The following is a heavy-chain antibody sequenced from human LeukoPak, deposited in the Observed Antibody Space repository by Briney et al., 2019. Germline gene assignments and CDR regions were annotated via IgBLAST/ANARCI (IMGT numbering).Heavy chain of an antibody. J-gene: IGHJ4*02. CDR2: IYSDGTI. D-gene: IGHD3-16*01. CDR1: GFTVSSNY. Sequence: PGGSLSLSCAASGFTVSSNYMSWVRQVPGKGLEWVSVIYSDGTISYADSVKGRFTISRDNSENTLYLQMNSLRVEDTAVYYCAREVGGGASGQWGQGTLVTVSS. V-gene: IGHV3-66*01. CDR3: AREVGGGASGQ.